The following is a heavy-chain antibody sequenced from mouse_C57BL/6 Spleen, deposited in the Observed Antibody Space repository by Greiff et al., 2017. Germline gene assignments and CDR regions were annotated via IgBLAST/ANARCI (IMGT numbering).Heavy chain of an antibody. CDR3: ARGGFTTVYFDY. D-gene: IGHD1-1*01. CDR1: GYTFTSYW. J-gene: IGHJ2*01. CDR2: IDPSDSYT. Sequence: VQLQQPGAELVKPGASVKLSCKASGYTFTSYWMQWVKQRPGQGLEWIGEIDPSDSYTNYNQKFKGKATLTVDTSSSTAYMQLSSLTSEDSAVYYCARGGFTTVYFDYWGQGTTLTVSS. V-gene: IGHV1-50*01.